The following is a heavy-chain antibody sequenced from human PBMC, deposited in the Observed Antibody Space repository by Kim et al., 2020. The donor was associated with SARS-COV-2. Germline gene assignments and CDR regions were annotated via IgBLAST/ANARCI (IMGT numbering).Heavy chain of an antibody. CDR2: IKRTAHGGTT. Sequence: GGSLRLSCTTSGFTFGDYAMSWVRQAPGKGLEWVGFIKRTAHGGTTDYAASLKGRFIISRDDSKSIAYLQMNSLKIEDTAVYYCSRERSLNQNPKSKYGMDVWGQGTTVTVSS. J-gene: IGHJ6*02. CDR3: SRERSLNQNPKSKYGMDV. D-gene: IGHD3-3*01. V-gene: IGHV3-49*04. CDR1: GFTFGDYA.